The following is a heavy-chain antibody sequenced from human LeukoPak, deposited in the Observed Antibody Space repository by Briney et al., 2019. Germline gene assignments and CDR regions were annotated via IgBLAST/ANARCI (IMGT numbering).Heavy chain of an antibody. D-gene: IGHD3-10*01. CDR2: IYPSVST. J-gene: IGHJ4*02. V-gene: IGHV4-4*07. CDR3: VRDSSRSYFDL. Sequence: PSETLSLTCTVSGGSLRGYYWSWLRQPAGKRLEWLGRIYPSVSTNYNPSLKSRVTMSVDTSKNQFSLKLGSVTAADTAVYYCVRDSSRSYFDLWGQGTLVTVSS. CDR1: GGSLRGYY.